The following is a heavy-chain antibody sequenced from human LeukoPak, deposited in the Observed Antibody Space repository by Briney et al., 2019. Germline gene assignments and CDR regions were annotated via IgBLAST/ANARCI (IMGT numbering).Heavy chain of an antibody. CDR1: GYSLTSYW. CDR3: ARHYYGSGSYYNVEPNWFDP. Sequence: GESLKISCKASGYSLTSYWIGWVRQMPGKGLAWMGIIYPGDSDTRYSPSFQGQVTISADKSISTAYLQWSSLKASDTAMYYCARHYYGSGSYYNVEPNWFDPWGQGTLVTVSS. CDR2: IYPGDSDT. V-gene: IGHV5-51*01. D-gene: IGHD3-10*01. J-gene: IGHJ5*02.